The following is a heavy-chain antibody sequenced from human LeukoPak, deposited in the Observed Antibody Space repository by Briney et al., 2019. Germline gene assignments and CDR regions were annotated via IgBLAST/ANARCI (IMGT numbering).Heavy chain of an antibody. V-gene: IGHV3-48*01. CDR2: ISSSSSTI. D-gene: IGHD5-18*01. CDR3: AREGQLWVVDWYFDL. Sequence: PGGSLRLSCAASGFTFSSYSMNWVRQAPGKGLEWVPYISSSSSTIYYADSVKGRFTISRDNAKNSLYLQMNSLRAEDTAVYYCAREGQLWVVDWYFDLWGRGTLVTVSS. CDR1: GFTFSSYS. J-gene: IGHJ2*01.